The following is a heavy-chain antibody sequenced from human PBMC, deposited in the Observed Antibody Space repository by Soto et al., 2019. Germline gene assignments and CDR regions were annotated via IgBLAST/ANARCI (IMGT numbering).Heavy chain of an antibody. CDR3: ARGGRVYCSGGSCYPIKNPNWFDP. D-gene: IGHD2-15*01. J-gene: IGHJ5*02. CDR1: GVPFISYD. Sequence: PGGSLRLSCASSGVPFISYDMHWVRQATGKGLEWVSAIGTAGDTYYPGSVKGRFTISRENAKNSLYLQMNSLRAEDTAVYYCARGGRVYCSGGSCYPIKNPNWFDPWGQGTLVTVSS. V-gene: IGHV3-13*01. CDR2: IGTAGDT.